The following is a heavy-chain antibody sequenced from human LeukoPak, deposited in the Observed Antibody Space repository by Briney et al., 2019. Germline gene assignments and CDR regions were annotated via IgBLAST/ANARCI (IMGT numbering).Heavy chain of an antibody. V-gene: IGHV3-30*18. CDR2: ISFDGSDK. J-gene: IGHJ4*02. CDR3: AKDGPPDRGYERFDY. CDR1: GFTFSNYG. D-gene: IGHD5-12*01. Sequence: GGSLRLSGAASGFTFSNYGMHWVRQAPGKGLEWVAVISFDGSDKYYADSVKGRFTISRDNSKNTLYLQMNSLKTEDTAVYYCAKDGPPDRGYERFDYWGQGTLVTVSS.